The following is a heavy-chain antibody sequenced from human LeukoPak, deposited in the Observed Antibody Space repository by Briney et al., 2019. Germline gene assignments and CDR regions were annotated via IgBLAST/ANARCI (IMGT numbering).Heavy chain of an antibody. CDR2: ISTSGST. V-gene: IGHV4-4*09. CDR1: RGSISTYY. CDR3: ARRRTTGTTGYFDY. D-gene: IGHD1-1*01. J-gene: IGHJ4*02. Sequence: SEPLSLTCTISRGSISTYYWSWIRQPPGKGLEWIGYISTSGSTNYNPSLKSRVTISVDTSKNQFSLNLSSVTAADTAVYYCARRRTTGTTGYFDYWGQGTLVTVSS.